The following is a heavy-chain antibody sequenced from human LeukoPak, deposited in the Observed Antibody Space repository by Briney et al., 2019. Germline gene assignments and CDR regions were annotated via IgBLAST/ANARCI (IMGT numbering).Heavy chain of an antibody. J-gene: IGHJ4*02. CDR2: ISAYNGNT. Sequence: ASVTVSYKASGYTFTIYGISWVRQAPGQGLEGMGWISAYNGNTNYAQKLQGRVTMTTDTSTSTAYMELRSLRSDDTAVYYCARELRGLFDYWGQGTLVTVSS. D-gene: IGHD5-12*01. V-gene: IGHV1-18*01. CDR1: GYTFTIYG. CDR3: ARELRGLFDY.